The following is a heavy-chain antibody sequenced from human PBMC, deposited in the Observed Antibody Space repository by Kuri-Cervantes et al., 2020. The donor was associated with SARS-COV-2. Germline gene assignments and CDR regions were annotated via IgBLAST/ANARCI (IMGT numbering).Heavy chain of an antibody. Sequence: GGALRLSCAASGFIFISYWMSWVRQVPGKGLEWVANIKQRGNEKYYVDSVKGRFTISRDNAQNSLYLEMNSLRGEDTAVYYCARESRYVYGEFDFWGQGTLVTVSS. CDR1: GFIFISYW. CDR2: IKQRGNEK. CDR3: ARESRYVYGEFDF. V-gene: IGHV3-7*03. D-gene: IGHD5-18*01. J-gene: IGHJ4*02.